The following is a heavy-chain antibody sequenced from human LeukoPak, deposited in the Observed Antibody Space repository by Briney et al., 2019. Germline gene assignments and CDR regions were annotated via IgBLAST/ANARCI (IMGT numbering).Heavy chain of an antibody. D-gene: IGHD7-27*01. CDR1: GYTFTSYG. V-gene: IGHV1-18*01. CDR2: ISAYTGNT. CDR3: ARDLGLGAWFDP. J-gene: IGHJ5*02. Sequence: ASVKVSCKASGYTFTSYGISWVRQAPGQGLEWMGWISAYTGNTNYAQNFQGRVTMTTDTSMNTAYMELRSLRSDDTAVYYCARDLGLGAWFDPWGQGTLVTVSS.